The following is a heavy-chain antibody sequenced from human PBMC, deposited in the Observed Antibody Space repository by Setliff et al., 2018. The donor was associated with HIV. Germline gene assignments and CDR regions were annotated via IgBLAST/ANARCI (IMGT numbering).Heavy chain of an antibody. V-gene: IGHV3-23*01. CDR1: GFTFDDYA. J-gene: IGHJ3*02. Sequence: GGSLRLSCAASGFTFDDYAVTWVRQAPGKGLDYVSAISGSGTTTYYADSVRGRFTISRDNSTNTVYLQMHSLRAEDTAVYYCARDYVWGRRAFDIWGPGTMVTVSS. CDR3: ARDYVWGRRAFDI. D-gene: IGHD3-16*01. CDR2: ISGSGTTT.